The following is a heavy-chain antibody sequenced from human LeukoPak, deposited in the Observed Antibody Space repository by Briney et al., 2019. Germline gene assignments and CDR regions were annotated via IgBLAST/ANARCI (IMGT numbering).Heavy chain of an antibody. D-gene: IGHD6-6*01. V-gene: IGHV3-23*01. Sequence: GGSLRLSCAASGFTFSSYAMSWVRQAPGKGLEWVSAISGSGGSTYYADSVKGRFTISSDNSKNTLYLQMNSLRAEDTAVYYCVPASIAAIDYWGQGTLVTVSS. J-gene: IGHJ4*02. CDR1: GFTFSSYA. CDR3: VPASIAAIDY. CDR2: ISGSGGST.